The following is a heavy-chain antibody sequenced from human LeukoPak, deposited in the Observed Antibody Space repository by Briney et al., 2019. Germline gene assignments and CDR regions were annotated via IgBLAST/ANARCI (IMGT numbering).Heavy chain of an antibody. J-gene: IGHJ4*02. Sequence: GGSLRLSCAASGFTFSSYGMHWVRQAPGKGLEWVAFIRYDGSNKYYADSVKGRFTISRDNSKNTLYLQMNSLRAEDTAVYYCAKCRRGSGSYWDVDYWGQGTLVTVSS. D-gene: IGHD3-10*01. CDR2: IRYDGSNK. V-gene: IGHV3-30*02. CDR3: AKCRRGSGSYWDVDY. CDR1: GFTFSSYG.